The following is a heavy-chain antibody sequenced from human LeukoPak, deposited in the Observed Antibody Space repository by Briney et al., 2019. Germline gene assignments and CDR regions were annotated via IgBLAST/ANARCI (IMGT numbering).Heavy chain of an antibody. CDR2: ISYDGSNK. CDR1: GFTFSSYA. V-gene: IGHV3-30*04. CDR3: ARDCHAYSSGWYYFDY. D-gene: IGHD6-19*01. J-gene: IGHJ4*02. Sequence: SGGSLRLSCAASGFTFSSYAMHWVRQAPGKGLEWVAVISYDGSNKYYADSVKGRFTIPRDNSKNTLYLQMNSLRAEDTAVYYCARDCHAYSSGWYYFDYWGQGTLVTVSS.